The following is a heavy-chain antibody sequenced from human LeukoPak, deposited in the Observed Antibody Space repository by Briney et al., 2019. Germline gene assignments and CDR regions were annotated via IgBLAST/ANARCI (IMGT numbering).Heavy chain of an antibody. Sequence: GESLKISCKGSGXGFTSYWSGWVRQMPGKGLEWMGIIYPGDSDTRYSPSFQGQVTISADKSISTAYLQWSSLKASDTAMYYCARRTGDSWYDAFDIWGQGTMVTVSS. CDR3: ARRTGDSWYDAFDI. D-gene: IGHD2-21*02. CDR1: GXGFTSYW. CDR2: IYPGDSDT. J-gene: IGHJ3*02. V-gene: IGHV5-51*01.